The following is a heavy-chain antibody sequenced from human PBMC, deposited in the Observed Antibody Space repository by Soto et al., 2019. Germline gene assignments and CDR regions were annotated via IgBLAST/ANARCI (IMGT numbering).Heavy chain of an antibody. J-gene: IGHJ4*02. V-gene: IGHV3-72*01. CDR1: GFTFSDHD. D-gene: IGHD3-10*01. CDR3: VRDSGRGFYFDY. CDR2: IRNRPNSYTT. Sequence: GGSLRLSCAASGFTFSDHDMDWVRQAPGKGLGWVGRIRNRPNSYTTQYAASVKGRFAVLRDDSENLVYLQMNDLKAEDTAVYYCVRDSGRGFYFDYWGQGAQVTVSS.